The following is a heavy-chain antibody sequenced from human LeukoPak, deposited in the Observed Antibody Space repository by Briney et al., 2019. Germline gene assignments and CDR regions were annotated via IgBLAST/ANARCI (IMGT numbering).Heavy chain of an antibody. CDR1: GYSFTSGHY. V-gene: IGHV4-38-2*01. D-gene: IGHD2-2*01. J-gene: IGHJ4*02. CDR2: IYHTGSA. CDR3: ARYCTSTTCILRGFDY. Sequence: KPSETLSLTCSVSGYSFTSGHYWGWIRQLPGKGLEWIANIYHTGSAHYNPSLKSRVTISVDTSKNQFSLKLSSVTAADTAVYYCARYCTSTTCILRGFDYWGQGTLVTVSS.